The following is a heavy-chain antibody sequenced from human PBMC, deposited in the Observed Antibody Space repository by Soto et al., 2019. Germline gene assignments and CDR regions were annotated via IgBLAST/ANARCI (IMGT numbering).Heavy chain of an antibody. CDR3: VRYGNYYDSSGYYYFGY. D-gene: IGHD3-22*01. CDR2: IKQDGSEK. Sequence: PGGSLRLSCAASGFTFSSYWMSWVRQAPGKGLEWVANIKQDGSEKYYVDSVKGRFTISRDNAKNSLYLQMNSLRAEDTAVYYCVRYGNYYDSSGYYYFGYWGQRTLVTVSS. CDR1: GFTFSSYW. V-gene: IGHV3-7*01. J-gene: IGHJ4*02.